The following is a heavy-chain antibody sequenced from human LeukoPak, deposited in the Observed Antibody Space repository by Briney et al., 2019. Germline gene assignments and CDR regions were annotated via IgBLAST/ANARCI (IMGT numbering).Heavy chain of an antibody. V-gene: IGHV1-69*13. CDR1: GGTVSSYI. J-gene: IGHJ4*02. Sequence: SVKVSCKASGGTVSSYIISWVRQSPGQGLEWMGGIIPIFGTTNYAQKFQGRVTITADESTSPAYMELGRLRSDDTAVYYCAIVVVTAIRSFDYWGQGNLVTVSS. CDR3: AIVVVTAIRSFDY. CDR2: IIPIFGTT. D-gene: IGHD2-21*02.